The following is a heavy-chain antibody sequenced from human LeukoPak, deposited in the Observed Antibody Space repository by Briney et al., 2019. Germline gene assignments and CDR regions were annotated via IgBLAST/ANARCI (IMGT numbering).Heavy chain of an antibody. V-gene: IGHV4-39*07. J-gene: IGHJ4*02. CDR1: GGSISSSSYY. CDR3: ARTDFWSGYYRRYYFDY. Sequence: ASETLSLTCTVSGGSISSSSYYWGWIRQPPGKGLGWIGEINHSGSTNYNPSLKSRVTISVDTSKNQFSLKLSSVTAADTAVYYCARTDFWSGYYRRYYFDYWGQGTLVTVSS. CDR2: INHSGST. D-gene: IGHD3-3*01.